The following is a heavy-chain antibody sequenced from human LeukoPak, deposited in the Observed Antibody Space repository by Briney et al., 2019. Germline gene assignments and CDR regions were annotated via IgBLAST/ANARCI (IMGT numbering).Heavy chain of an antibody. CDR3: AKDGPNSGYDYFDY. Sequence: GGSLRLSCAASGFTFSSHGMHWVRQAPGKGLEWVAVISYDGSNKYYADSVKGRFTISRDNSENTLYLQMNSLRAEDTAVYYCAKDGPNSGYDYFDYWGQGTLVTVSS. J-gene: IGHJ4*02. CDR2: ISYDGSNK. CDR1: GFTFSSHG. D-gene: IGHD5-12*01. V-gene: IGHV3-30*18.